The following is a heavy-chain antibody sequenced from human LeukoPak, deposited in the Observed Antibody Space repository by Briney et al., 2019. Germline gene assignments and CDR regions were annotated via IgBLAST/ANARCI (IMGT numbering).Heavy chain of an antibody. CDR2: IKQDGSVK. CDR3: ARDPDSSSFDL. D-gene: IGHD6-13*01. CDR1: GLSFSAYW. Sequence: GGSLRLSCAASGLSFSAYWMSWVRQTPEKGLEFVANIKQDGSVKNYMDSLKGRSTISRDNARESLYLEINSLRADDTAVYYCARDPDSSSFDLWGRGALVTVSS. V-gene: IGHV3-7*01. J-gene: IGHJ4*02.